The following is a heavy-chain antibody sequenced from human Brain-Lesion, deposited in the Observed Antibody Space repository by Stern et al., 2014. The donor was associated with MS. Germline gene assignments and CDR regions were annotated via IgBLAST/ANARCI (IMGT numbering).Heavy chain of an antibody. CDR1: GGSVGSGSYD. D-gene: IGHD5-18*01. J-gene: IGHJ4*02. CDR2: IYTTGST. Sequence: QVQLVQSGPGLVKPSQTLSLTCTVSGGSVGSGSYDWSWIRQPAGKGLEWIGRIYTTGSTYYKPSLKSRFPFSIDPPKNQFSLNLTFGTAADTAVYYCARDKEDTNMAFRYFDNWGQGTLVTVSS. V-gene: IGHV4-61*02. CDR3: ARDKEDTNMAFRYFDN.